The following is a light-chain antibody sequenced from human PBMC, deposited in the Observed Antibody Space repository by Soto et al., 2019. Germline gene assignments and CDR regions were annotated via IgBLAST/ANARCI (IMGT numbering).Light chain of an antibody. CDR1: AGAVTSGHY. CDR2: DTF. V-gene: IGLV7-46*01. J-gene: IGLJ2*01. Sequence: QAVVTQEPSLTVSPGGTVTLTCGSSAGAVTSGHYPYWFQQKPGQAPRTLIYDTFNKHSWTPARFSGSLLGGKAALTLSGAQPEDEADYYCLLSYSGVRVFGGGTQLTVL. CDR3: LLSYSGVRV.